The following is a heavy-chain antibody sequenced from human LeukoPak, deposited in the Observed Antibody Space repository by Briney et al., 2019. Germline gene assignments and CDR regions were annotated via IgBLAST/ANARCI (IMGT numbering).Heavy chain of an antibody. Sequence: GRSLRLSCAASGFPFSNHGMHWVRQAPGKGLEWVAVISYDGSNEYYADSVKGRFTISRDNSKNTLYLQMNSLSVEDTAVYYCARVGYYASGPFSYFDYWGQGTLVTVSS. V-gene: IGHV3-30*03. CDR1: GFPFSNHG. CDR3: ARVGYYASGPFSYFDY. J-gene: IGHJ4*02. D-gene: IGHD3-10*01. CDR2: ISYDGSNE.